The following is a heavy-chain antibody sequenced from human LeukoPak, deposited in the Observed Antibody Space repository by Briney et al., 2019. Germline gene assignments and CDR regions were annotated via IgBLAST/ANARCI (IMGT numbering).Heavy chain of an antibody. Sequence: SQTLSLTCTVSGGSISSGGYYWSWIRQHPGKGLEWIGYIYCSGSTYYNPSLKSRVTISVDTSKNQFSLKLSSVTAADTAVYYCARGGGGGYSYRYYFDYWGQGTLVTVSS. CDR1: GGSISSGGYY. CDR3: ARGGGGGYSYRYYFDY. J-gene: IGHJ4*02. D-gene: IGHD5-18*01. V-gene: IGHV4-31*03. CDR2: IYCSGST.